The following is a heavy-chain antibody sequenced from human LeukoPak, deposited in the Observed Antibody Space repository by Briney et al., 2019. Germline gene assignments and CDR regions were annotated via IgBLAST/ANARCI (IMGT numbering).Heavy chain of an antibody. J-gene: IGHJ4*02. CDR2: INPNSGGT. CDR3: ARDYYDSSGYYYYFAY. V-gene: IGHV1-2*02. Sequence: ASVKVSCKASGYTFTGYYMHWVRQAPGQGLEWMGWINPNSGGTNYAQKFQGRVTMTRDTSISTAYMELSRLRSDDTAVYYCARDYYDSSGYYYYFAYWGQGTLVTVSS. CDR1: GYTFTGYY. D-gene: IGHD3-22*01.